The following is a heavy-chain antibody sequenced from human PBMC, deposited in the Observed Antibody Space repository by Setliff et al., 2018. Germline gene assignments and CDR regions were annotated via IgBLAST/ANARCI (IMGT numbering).Heavy chain of an antibody. Sequence: ASVKVSCKASGNTFTGYYIHWLRQAPGQGLEWMGCINPNSGDTTFAQKFQGRVTITRDTSNSTDYMDLSRLTSDDTAVYYCARGPLDFVVVPAAAKFDYWGQG. CDR3: ARGPLDFVVVPAAAKFDY. CDR1: GNTFTGYY. CDR2: INPNSGDT. J-gene: IGHJ4*02. D-gene: IGHD2-2*01. V-gene: IGHV1-2*02.